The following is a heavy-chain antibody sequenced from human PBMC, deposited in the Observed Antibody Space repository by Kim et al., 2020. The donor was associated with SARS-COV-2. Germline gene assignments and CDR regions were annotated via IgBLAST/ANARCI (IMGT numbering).Heavy chain of an antibody. CDR2: GDI. CDR3: TREGDGFDY. V-gene: IGHV1-2*02. J-gene: IGHJ3*01. Sequence: GDIRYAQKFRGRVTVSKDTSIDTTYMDLTGLTSDGTAIYYCTREGDGFDYWGQGTMVTVSS.